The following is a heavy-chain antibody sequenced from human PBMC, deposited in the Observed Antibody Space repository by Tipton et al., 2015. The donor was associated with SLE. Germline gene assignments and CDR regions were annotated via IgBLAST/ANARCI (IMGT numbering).Heavy chain of an antibody. CDR3: ARQDHLAHGEPNWFDP. D-gene: IGHD4-17*01. J-gene: IGHJ5*02. CDR2: INHSGST. V-gene: IGHV4-34*01. CDR1: GGSFSSYY. Sequence: TLSLTCAVSGGSFSSYYWTWIRQPPGKGLEWIGEINHSGSTNYNPSLKSRITISVDTSNNQFSLRLTSVTAADTAVYYCARQDHLAHGEPNWFDPWGQGTLVTVSS.